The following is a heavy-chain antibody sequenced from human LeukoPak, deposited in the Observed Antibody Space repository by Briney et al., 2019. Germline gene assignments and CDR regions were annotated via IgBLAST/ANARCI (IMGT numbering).Heavy chain of an antibody. CDR1: GGSISSYY. V-gene: IGHV4-59*01. Sequence: SETLSLTCTVSGGSISSYYWSWIRQPPGKGLEWIGYIYYSGSTSYNPSLKSRVTISVDTSKNQFSLKLSSVTAADTAVYYCARESIPYYYDSSGPIDYWGQGTLVTVSS. D-gene: IGHD3-22*01. J-gene: IGHJ4*02. CDR2: IYYSGST. CDR3: ARESIPYYYDSSGPIDY.